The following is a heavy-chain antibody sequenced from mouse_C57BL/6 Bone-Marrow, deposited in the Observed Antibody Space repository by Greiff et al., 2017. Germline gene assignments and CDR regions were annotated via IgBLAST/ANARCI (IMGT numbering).Heavy chain of an antibody. V-gene: IGHV5-6*01. CDR3: ASLIDYDYGGFAY. J-gene: IGHJ3*01. CDR1: GFTFSSYG. D-gene: IGHD2-4*01. CDR2: ISSGGSYT. Sequence: EVQRVESGGDLVKPGGSLKLSCAASGFTFSSYGMSWVRQTPDKRLAWVATISSGGSYTYYPDSVKGRFTISRDNAKNTLYLQMSSLKSEDTAMYYCASLIDYDYGGFAYWGQGTLVTVSA.